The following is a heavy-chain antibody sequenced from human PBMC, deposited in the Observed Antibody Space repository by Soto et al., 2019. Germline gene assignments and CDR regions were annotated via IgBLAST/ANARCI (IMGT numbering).Heavy chain of an antibody. Sequence: QVQLVQSGAEVKKPGASVKVSCKASGYTFTSYGISWVRQAPGQGLEWMGWISAYNGHTNYAQKRAGRVTLTTDTSTSAACMGPGRVRTTETAVYVCAREKSRFKKNYDAFDIWGQGTMVTVSS. CDR2: ISAYNGHT. CDR3: AREKSRFKKNYDAFDI. V-gene: IGHV1-18*01. CDR1: GYTFTSYG. D-gene: IGHD1-7*01. J-gene: IGHJ3*02.